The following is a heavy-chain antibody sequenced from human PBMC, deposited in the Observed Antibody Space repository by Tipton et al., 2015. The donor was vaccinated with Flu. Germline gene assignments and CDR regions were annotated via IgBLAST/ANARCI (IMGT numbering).Heavy chain of an antibody. CDR3: ARHGSFLGSGSTFDY. CDR2: IYYSGTT. CDR1: TGSISSNH. Sequence: TLSLTCSVSTGSISSNHWSWIRQPPGKGLEWIGYIYYSGTTNYNPSLKNRVTISVDTSRNQFSLKLSSVTAADTAVYYCARHGSFLGSGSTFDYWGQGTLVTVSS. J-gene: IGHJ4*02. D-gene: IGHD3-10*01. V-gene: IGHV4-59*08.